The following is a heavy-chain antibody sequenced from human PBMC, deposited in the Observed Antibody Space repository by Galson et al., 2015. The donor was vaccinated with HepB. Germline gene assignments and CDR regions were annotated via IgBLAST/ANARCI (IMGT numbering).Heavy chain of an antibody. CDR2: ISYRGTT. CDR1: GGSLSTSSSNYY. V-gene: IGHV4-39*01. J-gene: IGHJ4*02. CDR3: ARTMVKTTTSFDY. Sequence: LSLTCTVSGGSLSTSSSNYYWVWIRQPPGKGLEWIGSISYRGTTYYNPSLKSRVTISVDTSKNQFSLRLSSVTATDTALYYCARTMVKTTTSFDYWGQGILVTVSS. D-gene: IGHD4/OR15-4a*01.